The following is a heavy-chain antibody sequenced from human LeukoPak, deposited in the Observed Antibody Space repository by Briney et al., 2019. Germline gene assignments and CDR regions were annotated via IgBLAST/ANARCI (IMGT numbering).Heavy chain of an antibody. CDR3: ARGLPDKYYYDSSGYQKAPEDFDY. J-gene: IGHJ4*02. V-gene: IGHV3-33*01. CDR1: GFTFINYG. CDR2: IWYDGSNK. D-gene: IGHD3-22*01. Sequence: GGSLRLSCAASGFTFINYGMHWVRQAPGKGLEWVAVIWYDGSNKYYRDSVKGRFTVSRDNSKNTLFLQMDSLRAEDTAVYYCARGLPDKYYYDSSGYQKAPEDFDYWGQGTLVTVSS.